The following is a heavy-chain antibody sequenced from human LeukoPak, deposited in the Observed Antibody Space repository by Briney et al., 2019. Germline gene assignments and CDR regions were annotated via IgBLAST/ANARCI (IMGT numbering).Heavy chain of an antibody. CDR1: GFTVSRNY. J-gene: IGHJ6*03. CDR3: ARADYMDV. Sequence: GGSLRLSCAASGFTVSRNYMSWVRQAPGKGLEWVSVLYSDGSTYHADSVKGRFTISRDNAKNSLYLQLDSLRPEDTALYYCARADYMDVWGKGTWVTVS. CDR2: LYSDGST. V-gene: IGHV3-53*01.